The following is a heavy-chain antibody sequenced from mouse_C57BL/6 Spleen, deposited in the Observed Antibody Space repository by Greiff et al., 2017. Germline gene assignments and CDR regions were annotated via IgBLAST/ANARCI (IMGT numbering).Heavy chain of an antibody. CDR3: ARLTTVVGGYFDY. CDR1: GFTFSSYG. CDR2: ISSGGSYT. J-gene: IGHJ2*01. V-gene: IGHV5-6*01. Sequence: EVQVVESGGDLVKPGGSLKLSCAASGFTFSSYGMSWVRQTPDKRLEWVATISSGGSYTYYPDSVKGRFTISRDNAKNTLYLQMSSLKSEDTAMYYCARLTTVVGGYFDYWGQGTTLTVSS. D-gene: IGHD1-1*01.